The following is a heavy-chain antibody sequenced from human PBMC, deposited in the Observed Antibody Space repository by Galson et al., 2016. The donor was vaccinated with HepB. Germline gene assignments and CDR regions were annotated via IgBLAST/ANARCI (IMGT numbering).Heavy chain of an antibody. CDR2: ITDDR. Sequence: SLRLSCAASGFTFSGFAMGWVRQAPGKGLEWVSTITDDRFHADSVKGRFTISRDDSKNTLYLQMDSLTAEDTAVYYCAKFEGPLLEDWYFDVWGRGTLVAVSS. CDR3: AKFEGPLLEDWYFDV. CDR1: GFTFSGFA. J-gene: IGHJ2*01. V-gene: IGHV3-23*01. D-gene: IGHD1-1*01.